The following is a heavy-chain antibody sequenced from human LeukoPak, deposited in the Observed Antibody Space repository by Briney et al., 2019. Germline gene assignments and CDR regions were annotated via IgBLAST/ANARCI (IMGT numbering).Heavy chain of an antibody. CDR3: AKEKAAADQTFDY. Sequence: GRSLRLSCAASGFTFSSYGVHWVRQAPGKGLEWVAVISYDGSNKYYADSVKGRFTISRDNSKNTLYLQMNSLRAEDTAVYYYAKEKAAADQTFDYWGQGTLVTVSS. J-gene: IGHJ4*02. CDR2: ISYDGSNK. D-gene: IGHD6-13*01. V-gene: IGHV3-30*18. CDR1: GFTFSSYG.